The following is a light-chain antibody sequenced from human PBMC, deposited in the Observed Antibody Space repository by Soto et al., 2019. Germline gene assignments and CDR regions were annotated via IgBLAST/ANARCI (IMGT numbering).Light chain of an antibody. CDR1: QTIFSW. V-gene: IGKV1-5*03. J-gene: IGKJ4*01. CDR2: KAS. CDR3: QQLNSYPLT. Sequence: DIQLTQSPSTLSAPVGDRVTITCRASQTIFSWLAWYQQKPGTQNKLLIYKASTLQSGVPSRFSGSGSGTEFTLTISSLQPEDFATYYCQQLNSYPLTFGGGTKVDIK.